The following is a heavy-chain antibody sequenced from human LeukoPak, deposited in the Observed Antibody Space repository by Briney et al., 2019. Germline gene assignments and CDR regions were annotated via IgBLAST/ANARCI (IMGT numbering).Heavy chain of an antibody. J-gene: IGHJ4*02. CDR2: ISAYNGNT. Sequence: ASVKVSCKASGYTFTSYDINWVRQATGQGLEWMGWISAYNGNTNYAQKLQGRVTMTTDTSTSTAYMELRSLRSDDTAVYYCARASGSYLDYWGQGTLVTVSS. CDR3: ARASGSYLDY. V-gene: IGHV1-18*01. CDR1: GYTFTSYD. D-gene: IGHD1-26*01.